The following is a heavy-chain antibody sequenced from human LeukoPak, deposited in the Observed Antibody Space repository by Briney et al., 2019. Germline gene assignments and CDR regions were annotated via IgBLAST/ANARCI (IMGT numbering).Heavy chain of an antibody. V-gene: IGHV3-11*04. CDR1: GFTFSDYY. Sequence: GGSLRLSCAASGFTFSDYYMSWIRQAPGKGLEWVSYISSSGSTIYYADSVKGRFTISRDNAKNSLYLQMNSLRAEDTAVYYCARVDCSGGSCYNLAWGQGTLVTVSS. CDR3: ARVDCSGGSCYNLA. D-gene: IGHD2-15*01. J-gene: IGHJ5*02. CDR2: ISSSGSTI.